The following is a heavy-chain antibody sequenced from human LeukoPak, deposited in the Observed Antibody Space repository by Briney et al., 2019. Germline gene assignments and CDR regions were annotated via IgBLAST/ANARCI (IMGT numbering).Heavy chain of an antibody. CDR1: GFTFSDYY. CDR2: IRSTSSFT. Sequence: PGGSLRLSCAASGFTFSDYYMTWIRQAPGKGLEWVSYIRSTSSFTNCADTVKGRFTISRDNAKNSLYLQMNSLRADDTAVYYCARTLLVKNAFDIWGEGTMVTV. D-gene: IGHD1-14*01. V-gene: IGHV3-11*03. CDR3: ARTLLVKNAFDI. J-gene: IGHJ3*02.